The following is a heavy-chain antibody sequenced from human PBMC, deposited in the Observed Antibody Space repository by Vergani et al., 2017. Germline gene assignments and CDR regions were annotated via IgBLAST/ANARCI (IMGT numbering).Heavy chain of an antibody. Sequence: EVQLVESGGGLVKPGGSLRLSCAASGFTFSSYSMNWVRQAPGKGLEWVSAISGSGGSTYYADSVKGRFTISRDNSKNTLYLQMNSLRAEDTAVYYCAKAKDIVVVVAAMDYWGQGTLVTVSS. CDR2: ISGSGGST. CDR1: GFTFSSYS. J-gene: IGHJ4*02. CDR3: AKAKDIVVVVAAMDY. V-gene: IGHV3-23*04. D-gene: IGHD2-15*01.